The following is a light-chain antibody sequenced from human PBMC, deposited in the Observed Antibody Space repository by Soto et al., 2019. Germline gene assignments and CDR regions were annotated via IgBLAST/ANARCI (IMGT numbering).Light chain of an antibody. J-gene: IGKJ1*01. CDR1: QPVRNDY. V-gene: IGKV3-20*01. CDR3: QQYGTLPWT. CDR2: GAS. Sequence: ESVLTQSPGTRSLSPGESATLSCRASQPVRNDYLAWYQQKPGQAPRVLISGASTRVTGIPYRFSGSGSGADFTLTISRLEPEDFAVYYCQQYGTLPWTFGQGTKVEIK.